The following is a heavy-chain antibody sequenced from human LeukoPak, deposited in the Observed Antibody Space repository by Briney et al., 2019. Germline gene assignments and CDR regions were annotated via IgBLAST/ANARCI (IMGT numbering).Heavy chain of an antibody. V-gene: IGHV1-69*05. D-gene: IGHD4-23*01. CDR3: ASHEGCYGGYSY. CDR2: IIPIFGTA. J-gene: IGHJ4*02. Sequence: SVKVSCKASGGTFSSYAISWVRQAPGQGLEWMGGIIPIFGTANYAQKFQGRVTITTDESTSTAYMELSSLRSEDTAVYYCASHEGCYGGYSYWGQGTLVTVSS. CDR1: GGTFSSYA.